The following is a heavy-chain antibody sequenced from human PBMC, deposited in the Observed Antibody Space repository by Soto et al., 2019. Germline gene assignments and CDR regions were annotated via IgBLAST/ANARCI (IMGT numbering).Heavy chain of an antibody. Sequence: GGSLRLSCAASGFTFSGYTMNWVRQAPGKGLEWVSSITSGSSYIYYADSVKGRFTISRDNAKNSLYLQINSLRAEDTAMYYCAKSSFDYWGQGTLVTVSS. CDR2: ITSGSSYI. CDR3: AKSSFDY. J-gene: IGHJ4*02. V-gene: IGHV3-21*01. CDR1: GFTFSGYT.